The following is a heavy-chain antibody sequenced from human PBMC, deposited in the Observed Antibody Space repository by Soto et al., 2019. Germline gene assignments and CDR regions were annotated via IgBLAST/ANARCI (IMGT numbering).Heavy chain of an antibody. D-gene: IGHD2-2*01. CDR3: SSRYCSSAACYGYLEY. CDR2: IYTSGST. J-gene: IGHJ4*02. CDR1: GGSISNYY. Sequence: SETLSLTCTVSGGSISNYYWTWIRQPAGKGLEWIGRIYTSGSTNYNPSLKSRVTMSVDTSKRQFSLELRSVTAADTAIYSCSSRYCSSAACYGYLEYWGQGTPVTLAS. V-gene: IGHV4-4*07.